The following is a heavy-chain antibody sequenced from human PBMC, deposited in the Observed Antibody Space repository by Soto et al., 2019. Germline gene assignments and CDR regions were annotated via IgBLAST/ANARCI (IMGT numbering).Heavy chain of an antibody. CDR2: ISAYNGNT. V-gene: IGHV1-18*01. CDR1: GYTFSNYG. Sequence: QVQLVQSGAELKKPGASVKVSCKASGYTFSNYGIDSVRQAPGQGLEWMGWISAYNGNTKYAQKFQGRVTMATDTPTTTAYMELRSLRSDDTAVYYCARDGRQFVPNSDNFDICGQGTTVTVSS. CDR3: ARDGRQFVPNSDNFDI. D-gene: IGHD6-6*01. J-gene: IGHJ3*02.